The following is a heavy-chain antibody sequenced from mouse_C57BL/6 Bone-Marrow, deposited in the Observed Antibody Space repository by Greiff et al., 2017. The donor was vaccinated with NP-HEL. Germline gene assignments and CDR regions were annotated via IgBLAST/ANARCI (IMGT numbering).Heavy chain of an antibody. Sequence: EVKLMESGPGLVKPSQSLSLTCSVTGYSITSGYYWNWIRQFPGNKLEWMGYISYDGSNNYNPSLKNRISITRDTSKNQFFLKLNSVTTEDTATYYCARGGLLLRRYYAMDYWGQGTSVTVSS. J-gene: IGHJ4*01. CDR3: ARGGLLLRRYYAMDY. CDR2: ISYDGSN. CDR1: GYSITSGYY. V-gene: IGHV3-6*01. D-gene: IGHD1-1*01.